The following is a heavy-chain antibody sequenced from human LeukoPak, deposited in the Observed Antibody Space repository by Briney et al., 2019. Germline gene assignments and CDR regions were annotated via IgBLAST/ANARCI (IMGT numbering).Heavy chain of an antibody. J-gene: IGHJ3*02. Sequence: PGRSLRLSCSASGFTFSSYSMHWVRQAPGKGLGWVAVISYDGNNKYDADSVKGRFTISRDNSKNTLYLQMNSLRAEGTAVYYCAKDGRGDDAFDIWGQGTMVTVSS. V-gene: IGHV3-30-3*01. CDR2: ISYDGNNK. CDR1: GFTFSSYS. D-gene: IGHD3-10*01. CDR3: AKDGRGDDAFDI.